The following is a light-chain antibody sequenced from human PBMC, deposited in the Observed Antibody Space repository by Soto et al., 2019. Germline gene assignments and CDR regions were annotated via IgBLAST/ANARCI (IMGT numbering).Light chain of an antibody. V-gene: IGLV2-8*01. CDR1: SSDVGGYNY. CDR3: SSYAGSNNVV. J-gene: IGLJ2*01. CDR2: EVS. Sequence: QSALTQPPSASGSPGQSVTISCTGTSSDVGGYNYVSWYQQHPGKAPKLMIFEVSKRPSGVPDRFSGSKSGTAASLTGSGLQAEDEADYYGSSYAGSNNVVFGGGTKLTVL.